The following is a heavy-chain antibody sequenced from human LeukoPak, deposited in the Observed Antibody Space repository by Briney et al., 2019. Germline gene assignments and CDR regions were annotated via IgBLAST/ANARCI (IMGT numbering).Heavy chain of an antibody. V-gene: IGHV4-39*01. D-gene: IGHD3-16*01. Sequence: NPSETLSLPCTVPGGSISSSSYYWGWIRQPPGKGLGWSGSIYYSGSTYYTRSLKRRVNISAETSKNQFSLKRNSVTAAYTAVYYCASYEAGVMVYWGQGTLVTVSS. CDR1: GGSISSSSYY. J-gene: IGHJ4*02. CDR2: IYYSGST. CDR3: ASYEAGVMVY.